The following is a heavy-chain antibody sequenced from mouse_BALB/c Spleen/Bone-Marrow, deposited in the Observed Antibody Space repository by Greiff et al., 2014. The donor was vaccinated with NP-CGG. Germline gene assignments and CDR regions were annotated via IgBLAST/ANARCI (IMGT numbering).Heavy chain of an antibody. V-gene: IGHV1-54*01. J-gene: IGHJ2*01. Sequence: VQLQQSGAELVRPGTSVKVSCKASGYAFTNYLIEWVKQRPGQGLEWIGVINPGSGGANYSEKFKGKATLTADKSSSTAYMQLSSLTSDDSAVYFCAREWTARAVDYWGQGTTLTVSS. CDR3: AREWTARAVDY. CDR1: GYAFTNYL. D-gene: IGHD3-2*01. CDR2: INPGSGGA.